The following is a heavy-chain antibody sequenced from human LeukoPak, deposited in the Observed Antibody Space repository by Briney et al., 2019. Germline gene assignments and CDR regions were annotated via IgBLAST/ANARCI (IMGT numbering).Heavy chain of an antibody. CDR1: GYSFSSYW. V-gene: IGHV5-51*01. CDR3: ARHRHGGNLLDS. CDR2: IHPGDSIT. Sequence: GESLKISCKGSGYSFSSYWIGWVRQMPGKGLEWMGLIHPGDSITRYSPSFQGQVTISADKSISTAYVQRSSLGASDTAMYYWARHRHGGNLLDSWGQGTLVTVSS. D-gene: IGHD4-23*01. J-gene: IGHJ4*02.